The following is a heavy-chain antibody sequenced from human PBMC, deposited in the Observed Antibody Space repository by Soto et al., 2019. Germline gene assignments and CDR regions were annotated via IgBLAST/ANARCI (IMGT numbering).Heavy chain of an antibody. CDR1: GGSISSGGYY. D-gene: IGHD3-10*01. CDR2: IYHSGST. Sequence: QVQLQESGPGLVKPSQTLSLTCSVSGGSISSGGYYWSWIRQPPGKGLEWIGYIYHSGSTYYNPSLKSRVTFSLDTSKNEFSLKLTSVTAADTAVYYCARDEKNSDYYSCMDVWGQGTTVTVSS. CDR3: ARDEKNSDYYSCMDV. V-gene: IGHV4-30-4*01. J-gene: IGHJ6*02.